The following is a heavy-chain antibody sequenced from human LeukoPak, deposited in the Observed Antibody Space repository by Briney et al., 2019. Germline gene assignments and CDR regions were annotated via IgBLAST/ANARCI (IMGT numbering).Heavy chain of an antibody. D-gene: IGHD1-1*01. CDR2: IWYDGSNK. J-gene: IGHJ6*02. CDR1: GFTFSSYG. Sequence: GGSLRLSCAASGFTFSSYGMHWVRQAPGKGLEWVAVIWYDGSNKYYADSVKGRFTISRDNSKNTLYLQMNSLRAEDTAVYYCARVEAGTTSFTYYYYYGMDVWGQGTTVTVSS. CDR3: ARVEAGTTSFTYYYYYGMDV. V-gene: IGHV3-33*01.